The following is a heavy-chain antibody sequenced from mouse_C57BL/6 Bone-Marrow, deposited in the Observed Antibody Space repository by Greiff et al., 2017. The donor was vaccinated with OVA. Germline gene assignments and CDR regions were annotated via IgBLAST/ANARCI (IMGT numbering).Heavy chain of an antibody. CDR3: ARGHYYSSSHWYFDV. D-gene: IGHD1-1*01. CDR2: IHPNSGST. V-gene: IGHV1-64*01. CDR1: GYTFTSYW. Sequence: QVQLQQSGAELVKPGASVKLSCKASGYTFTSYWMHWVKQRPGQGLEWIGMIHPNSGSTNYNQKFKSKATLTVDKSSSTAYMQLSSLTSEDTAVDYCARGHYYSSSHWYFDVWGTGTTVTVSS. J-gene: IGHJ1*03.